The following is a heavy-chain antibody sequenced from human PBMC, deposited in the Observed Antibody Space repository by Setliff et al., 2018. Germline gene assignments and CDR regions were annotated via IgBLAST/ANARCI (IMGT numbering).Heavy chain of an antibody. V-gene: IGHV4-4*07. Sequence: PSETLSLTCSVSGGSISSYFWNWVRQPAGKGLEWIGRIYSNENTNYNPSRKSRVTMSIDTSKNQLSLKLSPVTAADTAVYYCARSMIQRNYYCGLDVWGQGTTVTVSS. CDR2: IYSNENT. J-gene: IGHJ6*02. D-gene: IGHD3-16*01. CDR3: ARSMIQRNYYCGLDV. CDR1: GGSISSYF.